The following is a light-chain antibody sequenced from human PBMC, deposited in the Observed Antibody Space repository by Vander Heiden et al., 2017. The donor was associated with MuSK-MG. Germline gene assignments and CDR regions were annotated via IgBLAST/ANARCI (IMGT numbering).Light chain of an antibody. Sequence: DIQVTQSPSYLSAAVGDRVTITCRARQGITTYLHWYQQKPGNAPHLLIYAASSLPSGVPPRFSGSGSGTDFTLTISSRQPEDSATYYSQQIHNIPPYTFGQATTLEIK. CDR3: QQIHNIPPYT. V-gene: IGKV1-39*01. J-gene: IGKJ2*01. CDR2: AAS. CDR1: QGITTY.